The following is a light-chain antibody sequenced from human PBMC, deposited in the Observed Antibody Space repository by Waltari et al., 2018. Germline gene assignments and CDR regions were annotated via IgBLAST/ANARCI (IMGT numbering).Light chain of an antibody. J-gene: IGLJ1*01. Sequence: QSALAQPASVSGSPGQSITISCTGTSSDVGNSNFDSWYQQHPGKAPKLMIYEGSKRPSGVSNRFSGSKSGNTASLTISGLQAEDEADYYCCSYAGSTTFYVFGTETKVTVV. CDR2: EGS. V-gene: IGLV2-23*01. CDR1: SSDVGNSNF. CDR3: CSYAGSTTFYV.